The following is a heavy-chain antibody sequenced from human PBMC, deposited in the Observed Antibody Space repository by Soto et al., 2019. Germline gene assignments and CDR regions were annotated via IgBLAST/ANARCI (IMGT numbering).Heavy chain of an antibody. V-gene: IGHV3-48*02. CDR3: ARDPTCSGGSCYSGACDY. J-gene: IGHJ4*02. D-gene: IGHD2-15*01. Sequence: GGSLRLSCAASGFSFSSYSMNWVRQAPGKGLEWISYISSSRSTIYYADSVKGRFTISRDNAKNSLYLQMNSLRDEDTAVYYCARDPTCSGGSCYSGACDYWGQGTLVTVSS. CDR2: ISSSRSTI. CDR1: GFSFSSYS.